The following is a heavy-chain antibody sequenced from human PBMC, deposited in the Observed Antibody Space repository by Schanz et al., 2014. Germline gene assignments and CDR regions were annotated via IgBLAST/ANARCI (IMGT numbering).Heavy chain of an antibody. CDR1: GFSVGNKY. J-gene: IGHJ4*02. D-gene: IGHD3-22*01. CDR2: ISGSGGST. CDR3: AKDISDTSGKDDY. Sequence: EVQLVESGGGLVQPGGSLRLSCAASGFSVGNKYMNWVRQAPGKGLEWVIVISGSGGSTYYADSVRGRFTMSRDNSKNTLYLQMNSLRVEDSAIYYCAKDISDTSGKDDYWGQGTLVTVSS. V-gene: IGHV3-23*04.